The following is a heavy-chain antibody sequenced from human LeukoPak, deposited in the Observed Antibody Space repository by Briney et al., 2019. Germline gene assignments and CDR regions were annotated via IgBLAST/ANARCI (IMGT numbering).Heavy chain of an antibody. J-gene: IGHJ3*02. CDR1: GFTVSNNY. CDR2: IYSGA. Sequence: GGSLRLSCAASGFTVSNNYMSWVRQAPGKGLEGVSVIYSGAYYADSVKGRFTISRDNSKNTLFLQMNSLRAEDTAVYYCARASAAAVRGTFDIWGQGTMVTVSS. V-gene: IGHV3-53*01. D-gene: IGHD6-13*01. CDR3: ARASAAAVRGTFDI.